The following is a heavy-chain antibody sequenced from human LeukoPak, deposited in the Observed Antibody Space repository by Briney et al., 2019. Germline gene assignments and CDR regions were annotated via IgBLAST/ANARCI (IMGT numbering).Heavy chain of an antibody. D-gene: IGHD5-18*01. CDR1: GFIFRDYH. J-gene: IGHJ5*02. V-gene: IGHV3-11*01. CDR3: AKAQGQLWLDGWFDP. CDR2: ISPGGDAT. Sequence: GGSLRLSCAASGFIFRDYHMNWIRQAPGKGLEWVSYISPGGDATYFADSVKGRFTISRDNSKNTLYLQMNSLRAEDTAVYYCAKAQGQLWLDGWFDPWGQGTLVTVSS.